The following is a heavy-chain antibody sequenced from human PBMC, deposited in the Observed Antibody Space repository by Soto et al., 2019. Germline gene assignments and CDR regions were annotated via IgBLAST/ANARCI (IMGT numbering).Heavy chain of an antibody. CDR1: GFSFSGHW. CDR3: ASWTYNSGWYLDS. J-gene: IGHJ4*02. V-gene: IGHV3-7*03. CDR2: IKQDGSEK. D-gene: IGHD6-19*01. Sequence: EVQLVESGGGLVQPGGSLRLSCAASGFSFSGHWMGWVRQAPGKGLEWVANIKQDGSEKYYADSVKGRFTISRDNAKNSLYLQMDSLRAEYTAVYYCASWTYNSGWYLDSWGQGTLVTVSS.